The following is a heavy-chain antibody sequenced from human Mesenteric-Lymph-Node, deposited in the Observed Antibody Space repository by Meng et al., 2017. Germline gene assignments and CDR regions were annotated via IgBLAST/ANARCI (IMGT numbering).Heavy chain of an antibody. Sequence: GGSLRLSCAASGFTFSTFDMTWIRQAPGRGLEWVSTITANSDKTYIVDSVKGRFTVSRDNSKNTLYLQMNSLRAEDTAVYYCTKGAWADYWGQGTLVTVSS. V-gene: IGHV3-23*01. CDR1: GFTFSTFD. CDR2: ITANSDKT. D-gene: IGHD7-27*01. J-gene: IGHJ4*02. CDR3: TKGAWADY.